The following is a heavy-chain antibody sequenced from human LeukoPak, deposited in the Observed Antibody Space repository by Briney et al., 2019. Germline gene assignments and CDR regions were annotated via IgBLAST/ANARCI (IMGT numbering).Heavy chain of an antibody. V-gene: IGHV4-59*02. CDR1: GVSVSDYC. CDR2: IYYTGT. CDR3: ASRKLGNDY. Sequence: SETLSLTCTVSGVSVSDYCWSWIRQSPGKGLEWIGYIYYTGTSYNPSLKSRVTISADTSKNQFSLNLSSVTAADTAVYYCASRKLGNDYWGQGTLVTVSS. D-gene: IGHD7-27*01. J-gene: IGHJ4*02.